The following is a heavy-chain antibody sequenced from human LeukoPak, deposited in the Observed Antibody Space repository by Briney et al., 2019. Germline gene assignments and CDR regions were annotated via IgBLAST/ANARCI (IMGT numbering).Heavy chain of an antibody. CDR1: GYTFTSYA. J-gene: IGHJ4*02. CDR2: TNAGNGNT. CDR3: ARARDLLYHFDY. D-gene: IGHD2/OR15-2a*01. Sequence: ASVKVSCKASGYTFTSYAMHWVRQAPGQRLEWMGWTNAGNGNTKYSQKFQGRVTITRDTSASTAYMELSSLRSEDTAVYYCARARDLLYHFDYWGQGTLVTVSS. V-gene: IGHV1-3*01.